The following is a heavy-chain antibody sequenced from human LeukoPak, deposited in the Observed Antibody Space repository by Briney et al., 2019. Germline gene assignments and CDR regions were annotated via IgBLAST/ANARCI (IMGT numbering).Heavy chain of an antibody. Sequence: GGSLRLSCAASGFTFSSYAMHWVRQAPGKGLEWVAVISYDGSNKYYADSVKGRFTISRDNSKNTLYLQMNSLRAEDTAVYYCAREASGAFDYWGQGTLATVSS. CDR1: GFTFSSYA. J-gene: IGHJ4*02. CDR2: ISYDGSNK. V-gene: IGHV3-30*04. D-gene: IGHD4/OR15-4a*01. CDR3: AREASGAFDY.